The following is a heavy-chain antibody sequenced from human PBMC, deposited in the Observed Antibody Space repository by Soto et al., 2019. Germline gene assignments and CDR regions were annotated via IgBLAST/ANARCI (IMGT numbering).Heavy chain of an antibody. J-gene: IGHJ4*02. CDR3: AKGNMAAANYFDY. Sequence: PGGSLRLSCAASGFTFSNAWMNWVRQAPGKGLEWVSAISGSGGSTYYADSVKGRFTISRDNSKNTLYLQMNSLRAEDTAVYYCAKGNMAAANYFDYWGQGTLVTVSS. D-gene: IGHD6-13*01. CDR2: ISGSGGST. CDR1: GFTFSNAW. V-gene: IGHV3-23*01.